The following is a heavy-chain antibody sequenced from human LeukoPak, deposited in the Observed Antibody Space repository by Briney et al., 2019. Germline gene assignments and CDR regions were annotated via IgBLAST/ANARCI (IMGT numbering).Heavy chain of an antibody. CDR2: IYSGGST. Sequence: GGPLRLSCEASAFTLSDYYMSWIRQAPGKGLEWVSVIYSGGSTYYADSVKGRFTISRDNSKNTLYLQMNSLRAEDTAVYYCARDFTYGSGSFDYWGQGTLVTVSS. D-gene: IGHD3-10*01. V-gene: IGHV3-53*01. CDR3: ARDFTYGSGSFDY. CDR1: AFTLSDYY. J-gene: IGHJ4*02.